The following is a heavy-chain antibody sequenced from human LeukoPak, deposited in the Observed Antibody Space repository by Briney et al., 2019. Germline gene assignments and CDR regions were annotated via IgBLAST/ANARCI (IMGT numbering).Heavy chain of an antibody. J-gene: IGHJ4*02. Sequence: GGSLRLSCAASGFTFSSYGMHWVRQAPGKGLEWVAVISYDGSNKYYADSVKGRFTISRDNSKNTLYLQMNSLRAEDTAVYYCAKDRDSSGPLDYWGQGTLVTVSS. D-gene: IGHD3-22*01. CDR3: AKDRDSSGPLDY. CDR1: GFTFSSYG. V-gene: IGHV3-30*18. CDR2: ISYDGSNK.